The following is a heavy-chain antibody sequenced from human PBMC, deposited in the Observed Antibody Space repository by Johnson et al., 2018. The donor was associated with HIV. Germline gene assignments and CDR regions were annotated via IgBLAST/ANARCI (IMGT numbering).Heavy chain of an antibody. CDR2: ISSGGSSI. V-gene: IGHV3-48*04. CDR3: ARVSMLFIAADAFDI. D-gene: IGHD2-21*01. Sequence: EVHLVESGGGVVQPGTSLRLSCAASGFTFSSYWMSWVRQAPGKGLEWVSYISSGGSSIYYADFVKGRFTISRDNAKKSMYLQMNSLRAEDTAVYYCARVSMLFIAADAFDIWGQGTMVTVS. J-gene: IGHJ3*02. CDR1: GFTFSSYW.